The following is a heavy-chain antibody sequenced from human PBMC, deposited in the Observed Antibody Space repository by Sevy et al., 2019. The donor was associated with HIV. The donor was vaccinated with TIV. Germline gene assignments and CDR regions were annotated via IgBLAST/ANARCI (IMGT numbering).Heavy chain of an antibody. Sequence: ASVKVSCKASGYTFSDSGYYVHWVRQAPGQGLEWMGWINPKSGATNYAQKFQGRVTMTRDTSVSTANMELNRLTSDDTAVYYCARESYDFWTGPVDYVYGMDVWGQGTTVTVSS. CDR3: ARESYDFWTGPVDYVYGMDV. D-gene: IGHD3-3*01. J-gene: IGHJ6*02. CDR2: INPKSGAT. V-gene: IGHV1-2*02. CDR1: GYTFSDSGYY.